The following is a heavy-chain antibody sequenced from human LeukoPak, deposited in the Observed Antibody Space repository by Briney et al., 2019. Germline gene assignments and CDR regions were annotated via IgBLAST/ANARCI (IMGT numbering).Heavy chain of an antibody. Sequence: PSETLSLTCAVYGGSFSGYYWSWIRQPPGKGLEWIGEINHSGSTNYNPSLKSRVTISVDTSKNQFSLMLGSVTAADTAVYYCASSIKAAVLDYWGQGTLVTVFS. CDR1: GGSFSGYY. D-gene: IGHD6-13*01. J-gene: IGHJ4*02. V-gene: IGHV4-34*01. CDR2: INHSGST. CDR3: ASSIKAAVLDY.